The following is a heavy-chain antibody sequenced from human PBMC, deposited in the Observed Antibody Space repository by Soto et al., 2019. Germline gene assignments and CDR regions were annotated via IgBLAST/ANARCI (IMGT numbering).Heavy chain of an antibody. CDR2: ISAYNGNT. V-gene: IGHV1-18*04. J-gene: IGHJ3*02. D-gene: IGHD4-17*01. CDR3: ARVADYGGNADAFDI. CDR1: CYTFTSYG. Sequence: SVEVSFKGSCYTFTSYGISWVRQAPGQGLEWMGWISAYNGNTNYAQKLQGRVTMTTDTSTSTAYMELRSLRSDDTAVYYCARVADYGGNADAFDIWGQGTMVTVSS.